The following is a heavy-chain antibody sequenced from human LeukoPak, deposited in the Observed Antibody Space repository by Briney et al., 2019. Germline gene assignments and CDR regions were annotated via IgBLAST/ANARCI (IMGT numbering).Heavy chain of an antibody. V-gene: IGHV3-30-3*01. J-gene: IGHJ4*02. D-gene: IGHD3-10*01. CDR1: GFTFSSYA. Sequence: PGGSLRLSCAASGFTFSSYAMHWVRQAPGKGLEWVAVISYDGSNKYYADSVKGRFTISRDNSKNTLYLQMNSLRAEDTAVYYCARAETPRGYFDYWGQGTLVTVSS. CDR3: ARAETPRGYFDY. CDR2: ISYDGSNK.